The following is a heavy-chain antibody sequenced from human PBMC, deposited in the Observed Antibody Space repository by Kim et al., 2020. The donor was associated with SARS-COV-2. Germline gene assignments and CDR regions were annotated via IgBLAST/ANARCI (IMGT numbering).Heavy chain of an antibody. Sequence: GGSLRLSCAASGFIFSSYGMHWVRQAPGRGLEWVALISHDGSDTFYADSVKGRFTISRDNSKNTVYLQMNTLRAEDTAVYYCAKERGYGNFDYWSQGNLVTVSS. CDR1: GFIFSSYG. D-gene: IGHD5-18*01. CDR3: AKERGYGNFDY. J-gene: IGHJ4*02. CDR2: ISHDGSDT. V-gene: IGHV3-30*18.